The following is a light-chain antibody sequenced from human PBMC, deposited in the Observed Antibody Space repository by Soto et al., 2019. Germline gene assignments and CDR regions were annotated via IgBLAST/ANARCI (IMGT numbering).Light chain of an antibody. V-gene: IGKV3-11*01. Sequence: VLTQSPATLSLSPGAGATLSCRASQSINTYLAWYQHKPGQAPRLLIYDASKGATGIPARFSAIASGTNFTLNLRRLEPEDGAVDEGQQRRSWKVTFGQGTRLEIK. CDR3: QQRRSWKVT. J-gene: IGKJ5*01. CDR2: DAS. CDR1: QSINTY.